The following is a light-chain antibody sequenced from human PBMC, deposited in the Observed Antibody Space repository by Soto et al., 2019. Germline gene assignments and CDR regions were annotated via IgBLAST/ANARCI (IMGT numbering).Light chain of an antibody. J-gene: IGKJ5*01. CDR2: GVS. CDR3: QQRHMWPIT. Sequence: EIVFTPSPGTLSLSPGERATLSCRASQSVSSSYLAWYQQKPGQAPRVIIFGVSTRATGIPARFSGSGSGTDFTLTISSLETEDSAVYYCQQRHMWPITFGQGTRLGIK. V-gene: IGKV3D-20*02. CDR1: QSVSSSY.